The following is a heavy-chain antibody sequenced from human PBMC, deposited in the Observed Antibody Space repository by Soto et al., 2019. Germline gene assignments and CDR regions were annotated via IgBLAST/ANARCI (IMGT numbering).Heavy chain of an antibody. CDR2: ISGNGGST. Sequence: GGSLRLSCAASGFTFGSYAMSWVRQAPGKGLEWVTAISGNGGSTYYADSVKGRFTISRDNSKNTLYLQMNSLRAEDTAVYYCAKATRLQMAYNWFDPRGLGTLVTVSS. CDR1: GFTFGSYA. D-gene: IGHD2-15*01. CDR3: AKATRLQMAYNWFDP. J-gene: IGHJ5*02. V-gene: IGHV3-23*01.